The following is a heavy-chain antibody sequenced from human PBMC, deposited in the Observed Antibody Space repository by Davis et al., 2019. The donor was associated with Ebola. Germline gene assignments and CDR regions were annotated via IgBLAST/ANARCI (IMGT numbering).Heavy chain of an antibody. CDR1: GGSFSGYY. Sequence: SETLSLTCAVYGGSFSGYYWSWIRQPPGKGLEWIGEISHSGRSNYNPPLKSRVTISVDTSKNQFSLKLKSVTAADTAVYYCARFTQWLVPRDYWGQGTLVTVSS. V-gene: IGHV4-34*01. D-gene: IGHD6-19*01. CDR2: ISHSGRS. J-gene: IGHJ4*02. CDR3: ARFTQWLVPRDY.